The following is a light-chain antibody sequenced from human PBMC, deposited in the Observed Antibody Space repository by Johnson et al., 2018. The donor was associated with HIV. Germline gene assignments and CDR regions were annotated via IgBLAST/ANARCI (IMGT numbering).Light chain of an antibody. J-gene: IGLJ1*01. CDR1: SSNIGNNY. V-gene: IGLV1-51*02. CDR3: GTWDSSLSAGRV. Sequence: QPVLTQPPSVSAAPGQKVTISCSGSSSNIGNNYVSWYQQLPGTAPKLLIYENDKRPSGIPDRFSGSKSGTSATLGITGLPTGDEADYYCGTWDSSLSAGRVFGTGTKVTVL. CDR2: END.